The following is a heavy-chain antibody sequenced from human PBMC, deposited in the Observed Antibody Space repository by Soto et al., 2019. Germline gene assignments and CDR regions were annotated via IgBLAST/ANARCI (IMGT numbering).Heavy chain of an antibody. CDR2: ISGYNGNT. D-gene: IGHD4-17*01. CDR1: GYTFSSHG. Sequence: QVQLVQSGAEVKKPGASVKVSCKASGYTFSSHGVSWVRRAPGQGLEWMGWISGYNGNTNYPQKLQGRVTMNTDTSKNTAYMEVRSLRSDDTAVYYCASWAGQVGDFGGPFDYWGQGTLVTVSS. V-gene: IGHV1-18*04. CDR3: ASWAGQVGDFGGPFDY. J-gene: IGHJ4*02.